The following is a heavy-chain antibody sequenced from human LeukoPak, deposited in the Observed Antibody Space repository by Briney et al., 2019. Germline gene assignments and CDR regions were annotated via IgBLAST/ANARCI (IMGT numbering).Heavy chain of an antibody. CDR3: ARGSMVRGVLGYYYYYGMDV. Sequence: GESLKISCKGSGYSLTSYWIGWVRQMPGKGLEWMGIIYPGDSETRYSPSFQGQVTISADKSISTAYLQWSSLKASDTAMYYCARGSMVRGVLGYYYYYGMDVWGQGTTVTVSS. V-gene: IGHV5-51*01. D-gene: IGHD3-10*01. J-gene: IGHJ6*02. CDR1: GYSLTSYW. CDR2: IYPGDSET.